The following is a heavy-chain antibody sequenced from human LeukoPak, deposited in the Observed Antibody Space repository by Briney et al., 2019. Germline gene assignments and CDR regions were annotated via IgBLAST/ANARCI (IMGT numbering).Heavy chain of an antibody. CDR3: ARVKFDQFFGGSYWFDP. CDR2: INPNSGGT. Sequence: GASVKVSCKASGYTFTGYYMHWVRQAPGQGLEWMGWINPNSGGTNYAQKFQGRVTMTRDTSISTAYMELSRLRSDDTAVYYCARVKFDQFFGGSYWFDPWGQGTLVTVSS. CDR1: GYTFTGYY. D-gene: IGHD1-26*01. V-gene: IGHV1-2*02. J-gene: IGHJ5*02.